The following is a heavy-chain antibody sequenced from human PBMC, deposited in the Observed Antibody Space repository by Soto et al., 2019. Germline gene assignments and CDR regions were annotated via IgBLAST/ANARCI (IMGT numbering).Heavy chain of an antibody. J-gene: IGHJ6*02. CDR3: ARDQLVPAAMRGYYYYYGMDV. CDR1: GFTFYSFA. CDR2: IGPSGGDI. D-gene: IGHD2-2*01. Sequence: GGSLRLSCAASGFTFYSFAMAWVRQAPGKGLEWVSSIGPSGGDISYADSVKGRFSVSRDNSKNTLYLQMNGLRAEDTAVYYCARDQLVPAAMRGYYYYYGMDVWGQGTTVTVSS. V-gene: IGHV3-23*01.